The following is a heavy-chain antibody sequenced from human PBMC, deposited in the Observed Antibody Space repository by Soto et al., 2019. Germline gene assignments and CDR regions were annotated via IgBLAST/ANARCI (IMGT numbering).Heavy chain of an antibody. V-gene: IGHV3-66*01. Sequence: GGSLRLSCAASGFTVSSNYMSWVRQAPGKGLEWVSVIYSGGSTYYADSVKGRFTISRDNSKNTVYLQMNSLRAEDTAVYYCARVRPGYYFDYWGQGSLVTVSS. CDR2: IYSGGST. D-gene: IGHD3-10*01. CDR1: GFTVSSNY. J-gene: IGHJ4*02. CDR3: ARVRPGYYFDY.